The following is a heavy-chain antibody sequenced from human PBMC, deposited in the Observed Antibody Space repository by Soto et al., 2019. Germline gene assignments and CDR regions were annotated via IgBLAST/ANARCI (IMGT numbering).Heavy chain of an antibody. CDR3: AVDGVPTSSFRYYYFRF. Sequence: QAQLVESGGGVVQPGRSLRLSCAASELPFTDYSMHWVRQTADKGLEWVAVLAHDGRNTCYSDSVKGRFTISIDDSRSMLFLQMSGVTVEDTAIYYCAVDGVPTSSFRYYYFRFWGRGTLVTVSS. CDR2: LAHDGRNT. D-gene: IGHD3-9*01. V-gene: IGHV3-30*04. J-gene: IGHJ4*02. CDR1: ELPFTDYS.